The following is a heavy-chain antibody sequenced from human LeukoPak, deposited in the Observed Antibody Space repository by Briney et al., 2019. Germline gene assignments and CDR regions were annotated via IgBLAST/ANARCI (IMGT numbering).Heavy chain of an antibody. Sequence: SETLSLTCTVSGGSISSYSWSWIRQPPPKGLEWIGYIYYSGSTTYTPSLTSRVTLSVDTSNNNFSLKLIPGSPPDTHVYYLRRVSEGSGSYYWGQGTLVTVSS. D-gene: IGHD3-10*01. CDR1: GGSISSYS. CDR2: IYYSGST. V-gene: IGHV4-59*01. J-gene: IGHJ4*02. CDR3: RRVSEGSGSYY.